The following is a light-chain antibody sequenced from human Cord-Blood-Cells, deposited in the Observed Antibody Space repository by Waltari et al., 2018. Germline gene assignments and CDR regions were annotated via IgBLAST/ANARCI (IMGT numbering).Light chain of an antibody. CDR3: QQSYSTPRT. Sequence: DIQLTQCPSSLSASVGTRLTITCRASPSISSYLNWYQQKPGEAPKLLIYAASSLQSGVPSRFSGSGSGTDFTLTISSLQPEDFATYYCQQSYSTPRTFGQGTKVEIK. V-gene: IGKV1-39*01. CDR1: PSISSY. J-gene: IGKJ1*01. CDR2: AAS.